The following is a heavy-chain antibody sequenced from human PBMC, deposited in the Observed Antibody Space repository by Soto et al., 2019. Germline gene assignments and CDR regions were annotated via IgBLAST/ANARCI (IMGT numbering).Heavy chain of an antibody. V-gene: IGHV2-5*02. J-gene: IGHJ4*02. CDR1: GFSLSTSGVG. CDR3: AHRYNAGRQIDY. D-gene: IGHD1-20*01. CDR2: IYWDDDK. Sequence: QITLKESGPTLVKPTQTLTPTCTFSGFSLSTSGVGVGWIRQPPGKALEWLALIYWDDDKRYSPSLKSRLTITKDTSKNQVVLTMTNMDPVDTATYYCAHRYNAGRQIDYWGQGTLVTVSS.